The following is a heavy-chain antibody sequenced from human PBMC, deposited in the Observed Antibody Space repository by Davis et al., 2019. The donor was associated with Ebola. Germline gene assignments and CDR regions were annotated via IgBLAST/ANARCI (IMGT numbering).Heavy chain of an antibody. CDR1: GFAFTGYW. CDR2: INQYGNER. D-gene: IGHD2-21*01. V-gene: IGHV3-7*01. J-gene: IGHJ4*02. Sequence: GESLKISCAASGFAFTGYWMGWVRQAPGTGLEWVANINQYGNERYYVDSVRGRFTISRDNAKNSLYMEMNSLRVEDTAVYYCARETAHCGGDCYDYWGQGTLVTVSS. CDR3: ARETAHCGGDCYDY.